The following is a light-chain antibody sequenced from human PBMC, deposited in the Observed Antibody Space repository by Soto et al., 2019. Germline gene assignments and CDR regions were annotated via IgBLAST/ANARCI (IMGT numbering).Light chain of an antibody. Sequence: DIQMTQPAPTLSASPGDRVTITCRASESISSWLAWYQQKPGKAPKLLMYKASSLESGVPSRFSGSGYGTEFNLTISSLQTDDFATYYCQQYNSYSWTFGQGTKVDIK. V-gene: IGKV1-5*03. J-gene: IGKJ1*01. CDR2: KAS. CDR1: ESISSW. CDR3: QQYNSYSWT.